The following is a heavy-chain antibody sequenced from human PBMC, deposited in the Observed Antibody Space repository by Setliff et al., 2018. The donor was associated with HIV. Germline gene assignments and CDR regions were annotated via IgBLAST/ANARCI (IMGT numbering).Heavy chain of an antibody. CDR3: ARGPPGSSIGWYVGY. D-gene: IGHD6-19*01. Sequence: SETLSLTCAVYGGSFSGFYWNWIRQPPGKGLEWIGEINHSGSTNYNPSLKSQVTISVDTSKNQFSLRLSYVIAADTAVYYCARGPPGSSIGWYVGYWGQGTLVTVSS. V-gene: IGHV4-34*01. CDR2: INHSGST. J-gene: IGHJ4*02. CDR1: GGSFSGFY.